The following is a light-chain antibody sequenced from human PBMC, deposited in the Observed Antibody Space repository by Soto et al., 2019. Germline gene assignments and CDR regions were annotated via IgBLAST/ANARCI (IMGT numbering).Light chain of an antibody. V-gene: IGKV3-11*01. CDR2: DAS. CDR3: QQRSNWPPTWT. J-gene: IGKJ1*01. CDR1: QSVGSY. Sequence: EIVLSQSPATLSLSPGERATLSCRASQSVGSYLAWYQHIPGQAPRLLIYDASKRPTGIPARFSGSGSGTDFTLTISSLEPEDFAVYYCQQRSNWPPTWTFGQGTKVEVK.